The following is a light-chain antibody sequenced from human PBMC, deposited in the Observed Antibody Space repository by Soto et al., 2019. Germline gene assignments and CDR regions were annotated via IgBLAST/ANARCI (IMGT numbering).Light chain of an antibody. Sequence: QSVLAQPASVSGSPGQSITISCTGTSSDIGGYDYVPWYQRRPGKAPKLMIYEVRYRPSGVSNRFSGSKSGNTASLTISGLQAEDEAVYYCCSYTRTSNHYFFGSGTKVTVL. J-gene: IGLJ1*01. CDR3: CSYTRTSNHYF. V-gene: IGLV2-14*01. CDR1: SSDIGGYDY. CDR2: EVR.